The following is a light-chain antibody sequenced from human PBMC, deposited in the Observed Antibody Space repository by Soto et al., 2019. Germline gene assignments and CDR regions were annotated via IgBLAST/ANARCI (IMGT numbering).Light chain of an antibody. J-gene: IGLJ1*01. CDR3: SSYASSTTL. Sequence: QSALTQPASVSGSPGQSITISCTGTSSDVGGYDSVSWYQQYPGKAPKLMIYGVSNRPSGVSYRFSGSKSGNTASLTISGLRAEDEADYYCSSYASSTTLFGTGTKLTVL. CDR2: GVS. V-gene: IGLV2-14*03. CDR1: SSDVGGYDS.